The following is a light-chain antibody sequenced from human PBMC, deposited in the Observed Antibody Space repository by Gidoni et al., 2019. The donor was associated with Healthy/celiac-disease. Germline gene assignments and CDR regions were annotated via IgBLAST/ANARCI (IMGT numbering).Light chain of an antibody. V-gene: IGKV1-33*01. CDR3: QQYDNLPSLT. Sequence: DIQMTQSPSSLSASVGDRVTITCHASQDISNYLDWYQQKPGNAPKLLIYDASNFETGVPSRFSGSGSGTDFTFTISSLQPEGIATYYCQQYDNLPSLTFGGGTKVEIK. J-gene: IGKJ4*01. CDR1: QDISNY. CDR2: DAS.